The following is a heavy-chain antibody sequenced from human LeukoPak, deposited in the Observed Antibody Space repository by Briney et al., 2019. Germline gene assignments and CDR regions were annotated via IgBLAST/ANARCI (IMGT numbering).Heavy chain of an antibody. CDR2: ISGSGGST. CDR1: GFTFSSYA. J-gene: IGHJ4*02. CDR3: ARDLDSSGYYYVIAY. Sequence: PGGSLRLSCAASGFTFSSYAMSWVRQAPGKGLEWVSAISGSGGSTYYADSVKGRLTISRDNSKNTLYLQMNSLRAEDTAVYYCARDLDSSGYYYVIAYWGQGTLVTVSS. D-gene: IGHD3-22*01. V-gene: IGHV3-23*01.